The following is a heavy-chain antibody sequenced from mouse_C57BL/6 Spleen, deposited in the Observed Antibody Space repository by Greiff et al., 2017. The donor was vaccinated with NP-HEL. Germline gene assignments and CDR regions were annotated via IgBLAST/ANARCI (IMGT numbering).Heavy chain of an antibody. D-gene: IGHD6-1*01. V-gene: IGHV1-18*01. J-gene: IGHJ3*01. CDR3: ARAIGAAPAY. CDR1: GYTFTDYN. CDR2: INPNNGGT. Sequence: EVKLQESGPELVKPGASVKIPCKASGYTFTDYNMDWVKQSHGKSLEWIGDINPNNGGTIYNQKFKGKATLTVDKSSSTAYMEPRSLTSEDTAVYYCARAIGAAPAYWGQGTLVTVSA.